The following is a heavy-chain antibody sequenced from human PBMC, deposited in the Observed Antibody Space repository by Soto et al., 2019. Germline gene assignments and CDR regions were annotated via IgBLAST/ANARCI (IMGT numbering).Heavy chain of an antibody. CDR3: AKDFGYSGHPYYFDY. V-gene: IGHV3-30*18. Sequence: LRLSCAASGFTFSSYGMHWVRQAPGKGLEWVAVISYDGSNKYYADSVKGRFTISRDNSKNTLYLQMNSLRAEDTAVYYCAKDFGYSGHPYYFDYWGQGTLVTVSS. D-gene: IGHD5-12*01. CDR1: GFTFSSYG. CDR2: ISYDGSNK. J-gene: IGHJ4*02.